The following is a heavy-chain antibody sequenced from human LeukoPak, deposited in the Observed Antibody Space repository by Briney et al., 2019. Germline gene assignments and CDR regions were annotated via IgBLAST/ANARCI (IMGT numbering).Heavy chain of an antibody. CDR2: IGTAGDT. CDR3: ARMGYYDFWSGSFDY. D-gene: IGHD3-3*01. J-gene: IGHJ4*02. Sequence: GGSLRLSCAASGFTFSSYDMHWVRQATGKGLEWVSAIGTAGDTYYPGSVKGRFTISRENAKNSLYLQMNSLRAEDTAVYYCARMGYYDFWSGSFDYWGQGTLVTVSS. CDR1: GFTFSSYD. V-gene: IGHV3-13*01.